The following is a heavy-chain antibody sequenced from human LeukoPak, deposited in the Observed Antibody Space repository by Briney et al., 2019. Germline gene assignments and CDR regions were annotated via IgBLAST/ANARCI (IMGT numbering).Heavy chain of an antibody. Sequence: GGSLRLSCAASGFTFSSYAMSWVRQAPGKGLEWVSAISGSGGRTYYADSVKGRFTISRDNSKNTLYLQMNSLRAEDTAVYYCARGLCGGDCYDYWGQGTLVTVSS. D-gene: IGHD2-21*01. CDR3: ARGLCGGDCYDY. CDR1: GFTFSSYA. CDR2: ISGSGGRT. V-gene: IGHV3-23*01. J-gene: IGHJ4*02.